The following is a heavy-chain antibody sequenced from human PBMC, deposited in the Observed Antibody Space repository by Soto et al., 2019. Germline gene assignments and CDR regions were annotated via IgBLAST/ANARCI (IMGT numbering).Heavy chain of an antibody. V-gene: IGHV3-33*01. CDR3: ARDEYYYDSSGYYPGGAFDI. D-gene: IGHD3-22*01. CDR1: GFTFSSYG. Sequence: GGSMRLSCAASGFTFSSYGMHWVRQAPGKGLEWVAVIRYDGSNKYYADSVKGRFTISRDNSKNTLYLQRNSLRAEDTAVYYCARDEYYYDSSGYYPGGAFDILGQETMVTVSS. CDR2: IRYDGSNK. J-gene: IGHJ3*02.